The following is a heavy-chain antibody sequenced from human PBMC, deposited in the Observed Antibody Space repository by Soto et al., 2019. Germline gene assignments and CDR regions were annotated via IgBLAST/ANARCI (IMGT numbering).Heavy chain of an antibody. CDR2: IYYSGST. J-gene: IGHJ4*02. V-gene: IGHV4-30-4*01. D-gene: IGHD3-10*01. Sequence: PSETLSLTCTVSGGSISSGDYYWSWIRQPPGKGLEWIGYIYYSGSTYYNPSLKSRVTISVDTSKNQFSLKLSSVTAADTAVYYCARGSGYRNSPLDYWGLGTLVTVSS. CDR3: ARGSGYRNSPLDY. CDR1: GGSISSGDYY.